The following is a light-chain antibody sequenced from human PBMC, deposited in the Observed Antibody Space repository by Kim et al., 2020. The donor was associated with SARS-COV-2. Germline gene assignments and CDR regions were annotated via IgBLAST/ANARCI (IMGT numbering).Light chain of an antibody. Sequence: EIVMAQSPATLSVSPGERATLSCRASQSLNSRLAWYQQKLGQAPRLLIYGASTRATGIPARFSGSGSGTDFTLTISSLQSEDFAVYYCQQYNDWPLTFGGGTKVDIK. J-gene: IGKJ4*01. CDR2: GAS. V-gene: IGKV3-15*01. CDR1: QSLNSR. CDR3: QQYNDWPLT.